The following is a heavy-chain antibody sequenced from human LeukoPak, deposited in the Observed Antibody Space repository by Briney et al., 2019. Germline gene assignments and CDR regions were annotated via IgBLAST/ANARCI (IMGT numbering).Heavy chain of an antibody. Sequence: GGSLRLSCAASGFTFSSYAMSWVRQAPGKGLEWVSAISGSGGSTYYADSVKGRFTISRDNSKNTLYLQMNSLRAEDTAVYYCAKDIVVVPAAQELDAFDIWGQGTMVTVSS. J-gene: IGHJ3*02. CDR2: ISGSGGST. D-gene: IGHD2-2*01. V-gene: IGHV3-23*01. CDR3: AKDIVVVPAAQELDAFDI. CDR1: GFTFSSYA.